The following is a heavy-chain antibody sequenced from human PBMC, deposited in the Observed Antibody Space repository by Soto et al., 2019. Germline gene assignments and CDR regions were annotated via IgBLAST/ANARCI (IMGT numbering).Heavy chain of an antibody. CDR3: ARDYCSSTSCYTWPYYYYYGMDV. J-gene: IGHJ6*02. D-gene: IGHD2-2*02. V-gene: IGHV3-30-3*01. CDR1: GFTFSSYA. CDR2: ISYDGSNK. Sequence: PGGSLRLSCAASGFTFSSYAMHWVRQAPGKGLEWVAVISYDGSNKYYADSVKGRFTISRDNSKNTLYLQMNSLRAEDTAVYYCARDYCSSTSCYTWPYYYYYGMDVWGQGTTVTVSS.